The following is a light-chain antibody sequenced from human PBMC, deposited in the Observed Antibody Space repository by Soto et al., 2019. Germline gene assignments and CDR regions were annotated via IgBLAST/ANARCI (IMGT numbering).Light chain of an antibody. CDR3: QQRSNWPRT. V-gene: IGKV3-11*01. CDR1: QSVSSY. J-gene: IGKJ1*01. CDR2: DAS. Sequence: EIVLTQSPATLSLSPGERATLSCRASQSVSSYLAWYQQKPGQAPRLLIYDASNRATGIPARFSGSGSGTDFTLTISSLEPEDCAVYYCQQRSNWPRTFGQGTKVELK.